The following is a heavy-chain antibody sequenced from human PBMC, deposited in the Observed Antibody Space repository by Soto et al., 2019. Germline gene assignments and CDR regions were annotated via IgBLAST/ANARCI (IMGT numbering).Heavy chain of an antibody. V-gene: IGHV5-10-1*01. D-gene: IGHD5-18*01. CDR3: ARTSMKCRVFSSRHGGIDV. Sequence: GESLKISWKGSGCSFTRYWISGVRQMPGKGLEWMGRIDPSDSYTNYSPSFQGHVTISADKSISTAYLQWSSLKASDTAMYYCARTSMKCRVFSSRHGGIDVWGKGTTAPVSS. J-gene: IGHJ6*04. CDR2: IDPSDSYT. CDR1: GCSFTRYW.